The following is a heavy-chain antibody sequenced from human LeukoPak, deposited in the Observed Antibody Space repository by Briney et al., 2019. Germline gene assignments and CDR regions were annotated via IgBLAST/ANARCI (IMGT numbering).Heavy chain of an antibody. V-gene: IGHV4-59*01. D-gene: IGHD2-2*01. CDR1: GGSISSYY. J-gene: IGHJ5*02. CDR3: ARVRVFRDIVVVPAHNWFDP. Sequence: SETLSLTCTVSGGSISSYYWSWIRQAPGKGLEWIGYIYYSGSTNYNPSLKSRVTISVDTSKNQFSLKLSSVTAADTAVYYCARVRVFRDIVVVPAHNWFDPWGQGTLVTVSS. CDR2: IYYSGST.